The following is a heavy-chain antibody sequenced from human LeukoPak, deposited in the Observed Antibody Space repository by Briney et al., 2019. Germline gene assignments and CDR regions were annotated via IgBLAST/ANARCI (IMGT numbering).Heavy chain of an antibody. CDR2: ISYDGSNK. J-gene: IGHJ4*02. V-gene: IGHV3-30-3*01. Sequence: PVGSLRLSCAASGFTFSSYAMHWVRQAPGKGLEWVAIISYDGSNKYYADSVKGRFTISRDNSKNTLYLQMNSLRAEDTAVYYCAREDLYYYDSSGYLYWGQGTLVTVSS. CDR3: AREDLYYYDSSGYLY. CDR1: GFTFSSYA. D-gene: IGHD3-22*01.